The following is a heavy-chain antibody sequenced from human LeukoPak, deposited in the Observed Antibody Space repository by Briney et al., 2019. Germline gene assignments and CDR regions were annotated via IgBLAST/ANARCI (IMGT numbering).Heavy chain of an antibody. J-gene: IGHJ6*03. D-gene: IGHD5-18*01. CDR3: ARALSRGYSYGYYNYYYMDV. CDR1: GVSISSYY. V-gene: IGHV4-59*01. Sequence: SETLSLTCTGSGVSISSYYWSWIRQPPGKGLEWIGYIYYSGSTNYNPSLKSRVTISVDTSKNQFSLKLSSVTAADTAVYYCARALSRGYSYGYYNYYYMDVWGKGTTVTVSS. CDR2: IYYSGST.